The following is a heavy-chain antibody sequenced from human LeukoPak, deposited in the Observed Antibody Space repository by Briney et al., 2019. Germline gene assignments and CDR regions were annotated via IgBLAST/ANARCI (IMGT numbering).Heavy chain of an antibody. CDR2: ISDNGGST. J-gene: IGHJ4*02. D-gene: IGHD3-22*01. CDR1: GFTFSSSG. Sequence: PGGTLRLSCAASGFTFSSSGMSWVRQAPGKGLEWVSTISDNGGSTYYPDSVKGRFTISRDNSKNTLYLQMISLRAEDTAVYYCAKGAYYDLWGQGTLVTVSS. V-gene: IGHV3-23*01. CDR3: AKGAYYDL.